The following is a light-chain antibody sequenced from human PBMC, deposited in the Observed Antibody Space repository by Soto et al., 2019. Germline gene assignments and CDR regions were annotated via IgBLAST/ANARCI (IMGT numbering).Light chain of an antibody. CDR2: DDS. V-gene: IGLV3-21*02. Sequence: SSELTQPPSVSVAPGQTASITCGGTNIGSKSVHWYQQKPGQAPVLVVYDDSDRPSGIPERFSGSNSGNTATLTISRVEAGDEADYYCQVWDSTSDHWVFGGGTKLTVL. CDR1: NIGSKS. CDR3: QVWDSTSDHWV. J-gene: IGLJ3*02.